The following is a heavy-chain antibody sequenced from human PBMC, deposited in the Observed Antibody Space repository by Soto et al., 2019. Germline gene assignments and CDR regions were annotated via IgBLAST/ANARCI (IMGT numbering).Heavy chain of an antibody. J-gene: IGHJ4*02. CDR3: ARERGPYSSGWYGVDY. CDR1: GYTFTTYG. CDR2: ISAYTGNT. V-gene: IGHV1-18*01. D-gene: IGHD6-19*01. Sequence: QVPLVQSGSEVKKPGASVKVSCKASGYTFTTYGISWGRQAPGQSLEWMGWISAYTGNTNYAQKFQDRVTMTTDTSTTTAYMELRSLRSDDTAVYYCARERGPYSSGWYGVDYWGQGTLVTVSS.